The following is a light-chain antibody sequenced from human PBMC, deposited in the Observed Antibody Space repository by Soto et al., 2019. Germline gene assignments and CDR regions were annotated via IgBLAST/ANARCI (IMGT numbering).Light chain of an antibody. CDR3: QQRSNWPIT. Sequence: EIVLAQSPATLSLSPGERATLSCRASQSVSSYLAWYQQKPGQAPRLLIYDASTRATGIPARFSGSGSGTDFTLTISSLEPEDFAVYYCQQRSNWPITLGQGTRLEIK. V-gene: IGKV3-11*01. CDR1: QSVSSY. J-gene: IGKJ5*01. CDR2: DAS.